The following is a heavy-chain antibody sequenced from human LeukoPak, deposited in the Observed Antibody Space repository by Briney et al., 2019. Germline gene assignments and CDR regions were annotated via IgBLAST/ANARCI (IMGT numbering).Heavy chain of an antibody. D-gene: IGHD3-22*01. Sequence: ASVKVSCKASGGTFSSYAISWVRQAPGQGLEWMGRIIPILGIANYAQKFQGRVTITADKSTSTAYMELSSLRSEDTAVYYCARATTLGGYYYDSSGYYFFDYWGQGTLVTVSS. V-gene: IGHV1-69*04. CDR1: GGTFSSYA. J-gene: IGHJ4*02. CDR3: ARATTLGGYYYDSSGYYFFDY. CDR2: IIPILGIA.